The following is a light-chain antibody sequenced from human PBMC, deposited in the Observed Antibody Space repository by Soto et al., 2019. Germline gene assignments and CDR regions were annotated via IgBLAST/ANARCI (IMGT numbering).Light chain of an antibody. V-gene: IGKV3-11*01. CDR1: QSVSSY. J-gene: IGKJ4*01. Sequence: EIMLTQSPATLSLSPGERATLSCRASQSVSSYLAWYQQKPGQAPRPLIYDASNRATGIPARFSGSGSGTDFTLTISSLEPEDFAVYYCQQRSNWPLTFGGGTKVEIK. CDR3: QQRSNWPLT. CDR2: DAS.